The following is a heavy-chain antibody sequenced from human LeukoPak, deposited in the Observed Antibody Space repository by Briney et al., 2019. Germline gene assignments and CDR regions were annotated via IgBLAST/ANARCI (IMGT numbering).Heavy chain of an antibody. CDR1: GDSMSSHY. CDR3: ARDWGRDGLRGFDP. V-gene: IGHV4-4*07. CDR2: IHISGRS. J-gene: IGHJ5*02. Sequence: SETLSLTCSVSGDSMSSHYLSWIRQPAEKGLEWIGRIHISGRSNLNPSLNSRLTMSVDTSKNDFSLKLMSVTAADTAVYYCARDWGRDGLRGFDPWGPGILVTVSS. D-gene: IGHD3-16*01.